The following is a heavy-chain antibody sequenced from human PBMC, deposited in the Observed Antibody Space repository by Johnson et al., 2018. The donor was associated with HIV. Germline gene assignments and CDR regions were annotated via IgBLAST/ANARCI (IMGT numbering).Heavy chain of an antibody. J-gene: IGHJ3*01. CDR1: GFTLDDYG. Sequence: VQLVESGGGVVRPGGSLRLSCAASGFTLDDYGMTWVRQAPGKGLEWVSGVNWNGDSTGYADSVKGRFSISRDNAKNSLYLQMNSLRAEDTALYYCARHYDILTDPDAFDVWGQGTMVTVSS. CDR3: ARHYDILTDPDAFDV. CDR2: VNWNGDST. V-gene: IGHV3-20*04. D-gene: IGHD3-9*01.